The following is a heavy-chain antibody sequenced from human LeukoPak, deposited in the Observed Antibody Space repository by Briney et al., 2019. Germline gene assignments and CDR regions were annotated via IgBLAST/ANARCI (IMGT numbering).Heavy chain of an antibody. Sequence: SETLSLTCTVSGGSISSGDFYWGWIRQPPGKGLEWIGSIYYSGSTYYNPSLKSRVTISVDTSKNQFSLKLSSVTAADTAVYYCARRAAYCGGDCYHYFDYWGQGTLVTVSS. CDR3: ARRAAYCGGDCYHYFDY. D-gene: IGHD2-21*02. V-gene: IGHV4-39*01. CDR1: GGSISSGDFY. CDR2: IYYSGST. J-gene: IGHJ4*02.